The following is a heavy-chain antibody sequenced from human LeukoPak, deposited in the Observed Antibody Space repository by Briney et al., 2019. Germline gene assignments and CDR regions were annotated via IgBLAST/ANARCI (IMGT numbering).Heavy chain of an antibody. D-gene: IGHD2-15*01. CDR1: GYTFTSYD. J-gene: IGHJ4*02. CDR3: ARGVMGYCSGGSCRTNTFDY. Sequence: ASVKVSCKASGYTFTSYDINWVRQATGQGLEWMGWMNPNSGNTGYAQKFQGRVTMTRNTSISTAYMELSSLRSEDTAVYYCARGVMGYCSGGSCRTNTFDYWGQGTLVTVSS. V-gene: IGHV1-8*01. CDR2: MNPNSGNT.